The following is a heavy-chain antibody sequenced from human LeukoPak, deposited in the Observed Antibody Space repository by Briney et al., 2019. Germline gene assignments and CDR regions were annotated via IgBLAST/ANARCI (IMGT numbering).Heavy chain of an antibody. CDR3: ASGGFVSGYYDFFDY. CDR1: GYTFTSYY. J-gene: IGHJ4*02. D-gene: IGHD3-22*01. CDR2: INPSGGST. V-gene: IGHV1-46*01. Sequence: ASVKVSCKASGYTFTSYYMHWVRQAPGQGLEWMGIINPSGGSTSYAQKFQGRVTMTRDTSTSTVYMELSSLRSEDTAVYYCASGGFVSGYYDFFDYWGQGTLVTVSS.